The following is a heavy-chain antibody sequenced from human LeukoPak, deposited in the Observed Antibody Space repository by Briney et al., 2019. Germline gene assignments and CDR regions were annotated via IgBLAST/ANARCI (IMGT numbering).Heavy chain of an antibody. CDR2: IIPIFGTA. CDR3: ARDKWPYYYGSGSYYNFDY. CDR1: GGTFSSYA. V-gene: IGHV1-69*13. J-gene: IGHJ4*02. Sequence: SVKVSCKASGGTFSSYAISWVRQAPGQGLEWMGGIIPIFGTANYAQKFEGRVTITADESTSTAYMELSSLRSEDTAVYYCARDKWPYYYGSGSYYNFDYWGQGTLVTVSS. D-gene: IGHD3-10*01.